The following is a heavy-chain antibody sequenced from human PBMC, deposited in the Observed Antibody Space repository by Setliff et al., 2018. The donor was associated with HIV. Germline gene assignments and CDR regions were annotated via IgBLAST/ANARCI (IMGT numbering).Heavy chain of an antibody. J-gene: IGHJ3*01. CDR1: GYTFTAYY. CDR3: AKQGYSDSLYAFDV. D-gene: IGHD1-26*01. CDR2: IHPNTGST. V-gene: IGHV1-2*06. Sequence: ASVKVSCKTSGYTFTAYYIYWVRQAPGHGRELMGRIHPNTGSTNYLQEFQGRVTITRDTSMSTVYMALTGLTSDDTAVYYCAKQGYSDSLYAFDVWGQGTMVTVSS.